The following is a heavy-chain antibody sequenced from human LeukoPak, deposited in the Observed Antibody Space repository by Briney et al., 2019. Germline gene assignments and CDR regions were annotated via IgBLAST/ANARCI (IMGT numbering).Heavy chain of an antibody. Sequence: SETLSLTCSVSGGSISSYYWSWIRQSPGKGLEWIGYIYYTGATYYNPSLESRVTVSIDTSKRQLSLELRSVTAADSAVYFCARDRRESSKPNDASDIWGQGTMVTVSA. CDR1: GGSISSYY. D-gene: IGHD4-11*01. CDR3: ARDRRESSKPNDASDI. V-gene: IGHV4-59*01. CDR2: IYYTGAT. J-gene: IGHJ3*02.